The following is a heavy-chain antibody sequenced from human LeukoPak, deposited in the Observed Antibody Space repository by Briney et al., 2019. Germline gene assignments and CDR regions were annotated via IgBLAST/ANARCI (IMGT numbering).Heavy chain of an antibody. CDR1: GFTFNTYA. J-gene: IGHJ3*02. Sequence: GGSLRLSCAASGFTFNTYAMSWVPQAPGQGLEWVSAISGGGATSYYADSVEGRFTISRDNSKNTLYLQMNSLRAEDTAIYYCAKDGSSGIAATADAFDIWGQGTMVTVFS. CDR3: AKDGSSGIAATADAFDI. D-gene: IGHD6-13*01. V-gene: IGHV3-23*01. CDR2: ISGGGATS.